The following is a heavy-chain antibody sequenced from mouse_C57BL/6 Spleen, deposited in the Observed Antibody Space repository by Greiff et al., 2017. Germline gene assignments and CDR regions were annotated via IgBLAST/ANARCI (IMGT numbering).Heavy chain of an antibody. CDR1: GYAFTNYL. CDR2: INPGSGGT. J-gene: IGHJ4*01. CDR3: ARSRVMDY. V-gene: IGHV1-54*01. Sequence: QLQQSGAELVRPGTSVKVSCKASGYAFTNYLIEWVKQRPGQGLEWIGVINPGSGGTNYNEKFKGKATLTADKSSSTAYMRLSSLTSEDSAVYFCARSRVMDYWGQGTSVTVSS.